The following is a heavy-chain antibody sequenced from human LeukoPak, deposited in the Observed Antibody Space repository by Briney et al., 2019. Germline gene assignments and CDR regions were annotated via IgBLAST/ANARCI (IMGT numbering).Heavy chain of an antibody. CDR1: GGTFSSYA. J-gene: IGHJ4*02. CDR2: IIPIFGIA. CDR3: AGGPVDGYNSYFDY. D-gene: IGHD5-24*01. Sequence: GASVKVSCKASGGTFSSYAISWVRQAPGQGLEWMGRIIPIFGIANHAQKFQGRVTITADKSTSTAYMELSSLRSEDTAVYYCAGGPVDGYNSYFDYWGQGTLVTVSS. V-gene: IGHV1-69*04.